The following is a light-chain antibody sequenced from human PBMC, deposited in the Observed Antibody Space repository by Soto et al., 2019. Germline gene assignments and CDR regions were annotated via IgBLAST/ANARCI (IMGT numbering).Light chain of an antibody. V-gene: IGLV2-14*01. CDR1: SSDVGGYNY. Sequence: QSALTQPASVSGSPGQSITISCTGTSSDVGGYNYVSWYQQHPGKAPKLMIYDVTRRPSGISNRFSGSKSGNTASLTISGLQAEDEADYYCSSYAGSSTLVVFGGGTKLTVL. CDR2: DVT. CDR3: SSYAGSSTLVV. J-gene: IGLJ2*01.